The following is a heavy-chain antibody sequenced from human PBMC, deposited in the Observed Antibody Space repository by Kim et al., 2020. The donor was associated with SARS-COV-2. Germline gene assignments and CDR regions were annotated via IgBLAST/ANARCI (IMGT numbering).Heavy chain of an antibody. V-gene: IGHV4-39*01. D-gene: IGHD1-7*01. Sequence: SETLSLTCTVSGGSISSSSYYWGWIRQPPGKGLEWIGSIYYSGSTYYNPSLKSRVTISVDTSKNQFSLKLSSVTAADTAVYYCARHRMYNWNYDYFDYWGQGTLVTVSS. CDR3: ARHRMYNWNYDYFDY. CDR2: IYYSGST. J-gene: IGHJ4*02. CDR1: GGSISSSSYY.